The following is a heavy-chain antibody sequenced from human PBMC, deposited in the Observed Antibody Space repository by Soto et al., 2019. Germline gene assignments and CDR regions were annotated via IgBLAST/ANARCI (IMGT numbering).Heavy chain of an antibody. D-gene: IGHD1-26*01. Sequence: SVKVSCTASGFTYYSSAVQWVRQARGRRLEWIGWIVVGSGNTNYAQKFQGRITITRDMSTSTAYMELSSLRSEDTAVYYCAAEGSGTYVIRYWGQGTLVTVSS. CDR2: IVVGSGNT. CDR3: AAEGSGTYVIRY. V-gene: IGHV1-58*01. CDR1: GFTYYSSA. J-gene: IGHJ4*02.